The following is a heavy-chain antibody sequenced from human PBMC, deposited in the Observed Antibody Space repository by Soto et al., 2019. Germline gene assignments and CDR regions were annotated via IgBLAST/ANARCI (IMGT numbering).Heavy chain of an antibody. D-gene: IGHD1-26*01. CDR2: ISWNSGSI. J-gene: IGHJ4*02. Sequence: GGSLRLSCAASGFTFDDYAMHWVRQAPGKGLEWVSGISWNSGSIGYADSVKGRFTISRDNAKNTLYLQMNSLRPEDTAVYYCTRESPYGGNYPLGYWGQGTLVTV. CDR1: GFTFDDYA. CDR3: TRESPYGGNYPLGY. V-gene: IGHV3-9*01.